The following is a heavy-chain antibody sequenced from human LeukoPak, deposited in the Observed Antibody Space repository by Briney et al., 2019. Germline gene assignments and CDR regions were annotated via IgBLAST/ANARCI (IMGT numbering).Heavy chain of an antibody. CDR2: ISAYHGKT. J-gene: IGHJ3*02. D-gene: IGHD6-19*01. CDR1: GYDFSTFC. V-gene: IGHV1-18*01. CDR3: ARDSPFMVPGTGDAFDI. Sequence: ASVKVSCKASGYDFSTFCISWVRQAPGEGLEWMGWISAYHGKTNFPQRLQGSVTLTTETSTSAAYMEVRSLRSDDPAIYYCARDSPFMVPGTGDAFDIWGQGTMVSVSS.